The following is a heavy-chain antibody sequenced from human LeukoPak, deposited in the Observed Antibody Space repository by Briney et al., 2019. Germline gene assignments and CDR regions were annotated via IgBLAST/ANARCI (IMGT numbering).Heavy chain of an antibody. Sequence: SETLSLTCAVYGGSFSGYYSSWIRKPPGKGLDWIGEINHSGSTNYNPSLNSRVTISVDTSKNQFSLKLSSVTAADTAVYYCAREAPNYYYGSGSYYTLFDYWGQGTLVTVSS. D-gene: IGHD3-10*01. V-gene: IGHV4-34*01. J-gene: IGHJ4*02. CDR3: AREAPNYYYGSGSYYTLFDY. CDR2: INHSGST. CDR1: GGSFSGYY.